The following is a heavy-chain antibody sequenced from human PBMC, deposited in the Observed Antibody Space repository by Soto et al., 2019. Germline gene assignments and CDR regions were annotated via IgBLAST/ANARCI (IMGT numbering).Heavy chain of an antibody. CDR3: ASSTTVTTGAFDI. Sequence: SVKVSCKASGGTFSSYTISWVRQAPGQGLEWMGRIIPILGIANYAQRFQGRVTITADKSTSTAYMELSSLRSEDTAVYYCASSTTVTTGAFDIWGQGTMVTVSS. D-gene: IGHD4-17*01. J-gene: IGHJ3*02. V-gene: IGHV1-69*02. CDR1: GGTFSSYT. CDR2: IIPILGIA.